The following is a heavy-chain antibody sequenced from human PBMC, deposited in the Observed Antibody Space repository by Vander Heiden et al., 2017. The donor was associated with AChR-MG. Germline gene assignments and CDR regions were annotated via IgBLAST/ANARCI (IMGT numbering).Heavy chain of an antibody. CDR1: GITLSTSD. V-gene: IGHV3-48*03. D-gene: IGHD6-19*01. Sequence: EVPLAAPGGGFAQPGRALRLSGAASGITLSTSDMNWLRQAPATGLERDLYPSPSGSIIYYAASVKRRFTISRDNAKTSLFLHMNSLRAEDTAVYYCARYSSGLIYWGRVTLITVS. CDR2: PSPSGSII. CDR3: ARYSSGLIY. J-gene: IGHJ4*01.